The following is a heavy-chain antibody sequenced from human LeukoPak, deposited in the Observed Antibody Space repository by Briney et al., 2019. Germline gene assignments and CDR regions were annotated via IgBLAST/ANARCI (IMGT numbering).Heavy chain of an antibody. D-gene: IGHD3-16*01. CDR2: IGGRDGST. CDR3: ARKLWHRNDC. V-gene: IGHV3-23*01. Sequence: GGSLRLSCAASGFTFSSYGMSWVRQAPGKGLEWVSVIGGRDGSTYYADSVKGRFTISRDNSKNTLYVQMNSLRAEDTALYYCARKLWHRNDCWGQGTLVTVSS. CDR1: GFTFSSYG. J-gene: IGHJ4*02.